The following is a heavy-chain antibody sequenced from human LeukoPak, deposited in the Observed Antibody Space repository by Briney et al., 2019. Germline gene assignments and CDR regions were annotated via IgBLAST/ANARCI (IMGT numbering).Heavy chain of an antibody. D-gene: IGHD3-10*01. CDR2: IYSGGST. J-gene: IGHJ4*02. CDR1: GFTVSSNY. V-gene: IGHV3-53*01. Sequence: GGSLRLSCAASGFTVSSNYMSWVRQAPGKGLEWVSVIYSGGSTYYADSVKGRFTISRDNSKNTLYLQMNSLRAEDTAVYYCARVFRYYYGSGSYYFDYWGQGTLVTVSS. CDR3: ARVFRYYYGSGSYYFDY.